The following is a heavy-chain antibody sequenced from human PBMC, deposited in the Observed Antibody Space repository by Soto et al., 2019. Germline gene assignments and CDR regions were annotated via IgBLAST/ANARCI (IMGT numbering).Heavy chain of an antibody. J-gene: IGHJ4*02. CDR3: AKGGGSYTTGWYNDY. Sequence: QVQLQESGPGLVKPSETMSLTCTVSGVSLSNSYCSWARQPPGKGLEWIGHIWSSGSTNYNPPLRSPVTLSLDTSTNQVSLQLSSVTATDTAVYYCAKGGGSYTTGWYNDYWGQGTLVTVSS. D-gene: IGHD6-19*01. CDR2: IWSSGST. V-gene: IGHV4-4*08. CDR1: GVSLSNSY.